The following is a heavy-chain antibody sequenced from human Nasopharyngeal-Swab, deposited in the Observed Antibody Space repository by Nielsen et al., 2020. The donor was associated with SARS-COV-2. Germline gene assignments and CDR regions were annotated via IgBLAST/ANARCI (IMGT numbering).Heavy chain of an antibody. J-gene: IGHJ4*02. V-gene: IGHV1-69*13. CDR1: GGTFSSYA. CDR2: IIPIFGTA. CDR3: ARVCGSHWNYCY. D-gene: IGHD1-7*01. Sequence: SVKISCKASGGTFSSYAISWVRQAPGQGLEWMGGIIPIFGTANYAQKFQGRVTITADESTSTAYMELSSLRSEDTAVYYCARVCGSHWNYCYWGQGTLVTVSS.